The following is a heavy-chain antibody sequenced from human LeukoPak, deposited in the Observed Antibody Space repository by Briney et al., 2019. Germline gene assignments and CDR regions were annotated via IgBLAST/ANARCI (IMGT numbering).Heavy chain of an antibody. Sequence: GGSLRLSCAASGFSFSSYGMHWVRQAPGKGLEWVAVIWYDGSNKFYADSVKGRFTISRDNSKNTLYLQMKSLRAEDTAVYYCARPDTAMIISAFDIWGQGTMVTVSS. CDR3: ARPDTAMIISAFDI. V-gene: IGHV3-33*01. J-gene: IGHJ3*02. D-gene: IGHD5-18*01. CDR1: GFSFSSYG. CDR2: IWYDGSNK.